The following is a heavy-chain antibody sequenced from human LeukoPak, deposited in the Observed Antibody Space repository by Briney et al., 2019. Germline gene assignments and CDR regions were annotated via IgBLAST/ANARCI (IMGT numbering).Heavy chain of an antibody. V-gene: IGHV3-48*01. D-gene: IGHD3-10*01. J-gene: IGHJ4*02. CDR3: ARDYYGSGSYYNDLGY. Sequence: PGGSLRLSCAASGFTFSIYSMNWVRQAPGKGLEWVSYISSSSSTIYYADSVKGRFTISRENAKNSLYLQMNSLRAEDTAVYYCARDYYGSGSYYNDLGYWGQGTLVTVS. CDR1: GFTFSIYS. CDR2: ISSSSSTI.